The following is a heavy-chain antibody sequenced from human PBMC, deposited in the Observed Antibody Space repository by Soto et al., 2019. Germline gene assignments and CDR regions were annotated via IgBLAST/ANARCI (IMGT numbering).Heavy chain of an antibody. V-gene: IGHV3-30*18. J-gene: IGHJ4*02. CDR3: AKALGELSPESYDY. CDR2: ISYDGSDK. Sequence: QVQLVESGGGVVQPGRSLRLSCAASGFTFSSYARHWVRQAPGKGLEWVAVISYDGSDKYYADSVKGRFTISRDNSKNTLNLQMNSLRADDTAVYYCAKALGELSPESYDYWGQGALITFSS. CDR1: GFTFSSYA. D-gene: IGHD3-16*02.